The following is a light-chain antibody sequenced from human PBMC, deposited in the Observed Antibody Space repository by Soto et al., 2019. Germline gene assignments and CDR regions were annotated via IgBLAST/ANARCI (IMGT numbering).Light chain of an antibody. CDR2: EVT. J-gene: IGLJ2*01. CDR1: ASDVAAYNY. V-gene: IGLV2-14*01. CDR3: AAYTSSSTLEV. Sequence: QSVLTQPASVSGSPGQSITISCTGTASDVAAYNYVSWYQQHPGKAPKLIIYEVTNRPSWVSNRFSGSKSGNTASLAISGLQAEDEADYYCAAYTSSSTLEVFGGGTKLTVL.